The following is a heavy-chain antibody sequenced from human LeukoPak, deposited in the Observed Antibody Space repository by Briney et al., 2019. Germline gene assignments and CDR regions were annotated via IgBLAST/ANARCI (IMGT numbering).Heavy chain of an antibody. CDR3: ARWQTLKIGYCDY. Sequence: ASVKVSCTASGYTFTSDGISWVRQAPGQGLEWMGWFSAYNGNTNYAQKLQGRVTMTTDTSTSTAYMELRSLRSDDPAVYHCARWQTLKIGYCDYWGQGTLVTVSS. D-gene: IGHD3-22*01. CDR1: GYTFTSDG. CDR2: FSAYNGNT. J-gene: IGHJ4*02. V-gene: IGHV1-18*01.